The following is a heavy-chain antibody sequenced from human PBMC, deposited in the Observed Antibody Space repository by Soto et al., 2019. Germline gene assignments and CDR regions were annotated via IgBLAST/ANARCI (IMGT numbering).Heavy chain of an antibody. Sequence: GGSLRLSCVASRFSFSSYEMSWVRQAAGKGLEWVSRVSLTGDRTNYAGSVTGRFTVSRDNFKNTLYLEMDSLRPEDTAIYYCARGGGYCTPTSCAIDSWGRGTTVTVSS. J-gene: IGHJ4*02. CDR2: VSLTGDRT. V-gene: IGHV3-23*01. CDR3: ARGGGYCTPTSCAIDS. D-gene: IGHD2-8*01. CDR1: RFSFSSYE.